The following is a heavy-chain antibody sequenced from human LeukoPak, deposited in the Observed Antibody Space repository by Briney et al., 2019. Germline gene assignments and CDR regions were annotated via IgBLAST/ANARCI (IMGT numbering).Heavy chain of an antibody. V-gene: IGHV3-11*01. J-gene: IGHJ4*02. Sequence: PGGSLRLSCAASGFTFSDYYMNWIRQAPGKGLEWVPYISSSGSTIYHADSVKGRFTISRDNAKNSLFLQMNSLRAEDTAVYYCARGDWYSFDYWGQGTLVTVSS. CDR1: GFTFSDYY. D-gene: IGHD2-21*02. CDR3: ARGDWYSFDY. CDR2: ISSSGSTI.